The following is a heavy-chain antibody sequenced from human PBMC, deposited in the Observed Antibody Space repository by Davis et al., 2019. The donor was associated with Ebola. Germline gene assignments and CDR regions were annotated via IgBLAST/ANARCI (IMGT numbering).Heavy chain of an antibody. J-gene: IGHJ6*02. CDR2: INHSGST. CDR3: ARRMDV. CDR1: GGSISGYY. Sequence: MPSETLSLTCTVSGGSISGYYWSWIRQPPGKGLEWIGEINHSGSTNYNPSLKSRVTISVDTSKNQFSLKLSSVTAADTAVYYCARRMDVWGQGTTVTVSS. V-gene: IGHV4-34*01.